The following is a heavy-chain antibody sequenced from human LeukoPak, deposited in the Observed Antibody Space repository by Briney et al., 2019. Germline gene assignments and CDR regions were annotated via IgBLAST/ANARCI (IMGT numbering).Heavy chain of an antibody. V-gene: IGHV1-46*01. D-gene: IGHD1-26*01. CDR3: ARVFRFSGSYYSFDY. CDR1: GYTFTSYY. J-gene: IGHJ4*02. Sequence: ASVKVSCKASGYTFTSYYMHWVRQAPGQGLEWMGIINPSGGSTSYAQKFQGRVTMTRDMSTSTVYMELSSLRSEDTAVYYCARVFRFSGSYYSFDYWGQGTLVTVSS. CDR2: INPSGGST.